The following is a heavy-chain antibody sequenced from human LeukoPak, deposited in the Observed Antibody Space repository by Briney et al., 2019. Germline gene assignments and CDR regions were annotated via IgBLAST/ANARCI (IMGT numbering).Heavy chain of an antibody. Sequence: GGSLRLSCAASGFTFSSYSMNWVRQAPGKGLEWVSSISSSSSYIYYADSVKGRFTISRDNAKNSLYLQMNSLRAEDTAVYSCASGRDYYGSGSYNSDPWGQGTLVTVSS. V-gene: IGHV3-21*01. D-gene: IGHD3-10*01. J-gene: IGHJ5*02. CDR3: ASGRDYYGSGSYNSDP. CDR1: GFTFSSYS. CDR2: ISSSSSYI.